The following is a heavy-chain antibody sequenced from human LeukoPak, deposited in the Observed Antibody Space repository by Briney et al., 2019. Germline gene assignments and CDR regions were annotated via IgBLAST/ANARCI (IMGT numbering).Heavy chain of an antibody. CDR2: IIPIFGTA. D-gene: IGHD3-10*01. CDR1: GGTFSSYA. J-gene: IGHJ4*02. Sequence: SVKVSCKASGGTFSSYAISWVRQAPGQGLEWMGRIIPIFGTANYAQKFQGRVTITTDESTSTAYMELSSLRSEDTAVYYCASDSMVRGVTGYWGQGTVVTVSS. CDR3: ASDSMVRGVTGY. V-gene: IGHV1-69*05.